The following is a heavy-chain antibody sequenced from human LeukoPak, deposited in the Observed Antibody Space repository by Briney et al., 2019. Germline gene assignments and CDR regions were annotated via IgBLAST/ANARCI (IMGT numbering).Heavy chain of an antibody. CDR1: GFTFNDYA. Sequence: PGGSLRLSCATSGFTFNDYAMHWVRQAPGKGLEWVALISWDGTNIFYADFVKSRFVITGDNDKDSLYLQMNSLTVEDAGLYYCTKVDFAYDSSGFMSKWGQGTLVTVSS. D-gene: IGHD3-22*01. CDR2: ISWDGTNI. J-gene: IGHJ4*02. V-gene: IGHV3-43D*04. CDR3: TKVDFAYDSSGFMSK.